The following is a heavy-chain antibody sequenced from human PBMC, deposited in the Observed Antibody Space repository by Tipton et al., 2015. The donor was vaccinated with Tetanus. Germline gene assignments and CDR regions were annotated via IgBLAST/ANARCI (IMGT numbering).Heavy chain of an antibody. V-gene: IGHV5-51*01. CDR3: ARRLGPYTGDYIWHLDL. D-gene: IGHD1-1*01. Sequence: QLVQSGAEVGKPGESLKISCQGSGYNFSHYSIGWVRQLPGRGLEWMGIVDPRDSQATYGPSFQGQVTLSADKSISTAYLQWSRLKASDTAIYYCARRLGPYTGDYIWHLDLWGRGTLVTVSS. CDR2: VDPRDSQA. J-gene: IGHJ2*01. CDR1: GYNFSHYS.